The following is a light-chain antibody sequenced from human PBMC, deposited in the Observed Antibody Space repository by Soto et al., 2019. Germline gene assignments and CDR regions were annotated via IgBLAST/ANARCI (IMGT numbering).Light chain of an antibody. CDR3: MQGLHGPWT. CDR2: LSF. J-gene: IGKJ1*01. Sequence: DVVMTQSPLSLPVTPGEPASISCRSSQSLLHSNGNTYLDWYLQKPGQSPQLLIYLSFNRAYGVPDRFSDSGTGTDFTLKISRVEAEDVGVYYCMQGLHGPWTFGQGTKVEIK. V-gene: IGKV2-28*01. CDR1: QSLLHSNGNTY.